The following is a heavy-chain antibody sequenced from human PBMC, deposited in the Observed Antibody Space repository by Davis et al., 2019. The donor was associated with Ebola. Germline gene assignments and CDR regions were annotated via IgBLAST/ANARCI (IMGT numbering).Heavy chain of an antibody. J-gene: IGHJ4*02. CDR2: IYYSGST. D-gene: IGHD1-26*01. CDR3: AGVGRSYNLLLDY. CDR1: GGSVSSGSYY. Sequence: SETLSLTCTVSGGSVSSGSYYWSWIRQPPGKGLEWIGYIYYSGSTNYNPSLKSRVTISVDTSKNQFSLKLSSVTAADTAVHYCAGVGRSYNLLLDYWGQGTLVTVSS. V-gene: IGHV4-61*01.